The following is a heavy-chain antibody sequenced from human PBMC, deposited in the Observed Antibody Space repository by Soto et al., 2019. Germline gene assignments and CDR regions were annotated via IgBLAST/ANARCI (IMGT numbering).Heavy chain of an antibody. J-gene: IGHJ3*02. CDR1: GYSFTSYW. V-gene: IGHV5-10-1*01. CDR2: IDPSDSYT. D-gene: IGHD6-19*01. CDR3: ARQIAVAGVDDAFDI. Sequence: PGESLKISCKGSGYSFTSYWISWVRQMPGKGLEWMGRIDPSDSYTNYSPSFQGHVTISAVKSISTAYLQWSSLKASDTAMYYCARQIAVAGVDDAFDIWGQGTMVTISS.